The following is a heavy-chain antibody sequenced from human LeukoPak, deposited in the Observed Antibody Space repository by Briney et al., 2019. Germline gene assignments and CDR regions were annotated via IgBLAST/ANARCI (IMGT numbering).Heavy chain of an antibody. Sequence: GGSLRLSCSASGFTFSSYAMHWVRQAPGRGLEYVSAISSNGGSTYYADSVKGRFTISRDNSKNTLYLQMSSLRAEDTAVHYCVRCGYSYGFLGAFDIWGQGTMVTVSS. D-gene: IGHD5-18*01. CDR1: GFTFSSYA. CDR2: ISSNGGST. V-gene: IGHV3-64D*09. CDR3: VRCGYSYGFLGAFDI. J-gene: IGHJ3*02.